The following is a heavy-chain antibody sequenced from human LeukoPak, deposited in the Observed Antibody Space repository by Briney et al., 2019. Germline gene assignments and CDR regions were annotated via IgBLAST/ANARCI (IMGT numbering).Heavy chain of an antibody. CDR3: ARHAVEAASRWFDP. V-gene: IGHV4-39*01. CDR2: IYYSGST. Sequence: KASETLSLTCTVSGDSMSSSHYCWGWIRQPPGKGLEWIGSIYYSGSTYYNPSLKSRVTMSVDTSKKQFSLKLSSVTAADTAVYYCARHAVEAASRWFDPWGQGTLVTVSS. CDR1: GDSMSSSHYC. J-gene: IGHJ5*02. D-gene: IGHD1-1*01.